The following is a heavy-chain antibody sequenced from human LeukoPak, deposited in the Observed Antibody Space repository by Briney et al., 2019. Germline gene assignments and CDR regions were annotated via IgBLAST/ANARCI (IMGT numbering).Heavy chain of an antibody. V-gene: IGHV1-46*01. J-gene: IGHJ4*02. CDR2: IKPSGGNT. D-gene: IGHD6-13*01. CDR1: GYSFTSYN. Sequence: ASVKVSCKTSGYSFTSYNLHWVRQAPGQRLEWMGIIKPSGGNTNYAQKFQGRVTISADKSISTAYLQWSSLKASDTAMYYCARLIRGSGWYYLGYWGQGTLVTVSS. CDR3: ARLIRGSGWYYLGY.